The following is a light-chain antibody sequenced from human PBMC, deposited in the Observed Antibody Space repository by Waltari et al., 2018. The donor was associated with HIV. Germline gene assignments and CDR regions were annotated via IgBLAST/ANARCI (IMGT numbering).Light chain of an antibody. CDR1: QDISNY. CDR3: QQYHSWPIT. Sequence: DIQMTQSPSSLSASVGDRVTITCRASQDISNYLAWFQQKPGEAPKSLIYAATSLQSGVPGKFSGGGSGTDFTLTISNLQPEDVATYYCQQYHSWPITVGQGTRLEIK. CDR2: AAT. J-gene: IGKJ5*01. V-gene: IGKV1-16*02.